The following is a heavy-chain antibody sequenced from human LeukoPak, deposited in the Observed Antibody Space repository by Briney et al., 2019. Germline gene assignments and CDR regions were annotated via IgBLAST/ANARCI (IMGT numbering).Heavy chain of an antibody. CDR3: ARGCSGGSCYSGYYYYYMDV. Sequence: ASVKVSCEASGYTFTSYYMLWVRQAPGQGLEWMGIINPSGGSTSYAQKFQGRVAMTRDMSTSTVYMELSSLRSEDTAVYYCARGCSGGSCYSGYYYYYMDVWGKGTTVTVSS. CDR1: GYTFTSYY. CDR2: INPSGGST. V-gene: IGHV1-46*01. J-gene: IGHJ6*03. D-gene: IGHD2-15*01.